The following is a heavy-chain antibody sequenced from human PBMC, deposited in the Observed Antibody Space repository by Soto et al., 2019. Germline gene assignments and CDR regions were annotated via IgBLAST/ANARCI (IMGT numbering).Heavy chain of an antibody. Sequence: QVQLVESGGGVVQPGRSLRLSCAASGFTFSSYAMHWVRQAPGKGLEWVALISYDGSNIHYADSVKGRFTISRDNYKNTLSLQMNSLRAEDTAVYYCARVRQQLLVSAHFFDYWGQGTLVTVSS. V-gene: IGHV3-30-3*01. CDR3: ARVRQQLLVSAHFFDY. J-gene: IGHJ4*02. CDR1: GFTFSSYA. CDR2: ISYDGSNI. D-gene: IGHD6-19*01.